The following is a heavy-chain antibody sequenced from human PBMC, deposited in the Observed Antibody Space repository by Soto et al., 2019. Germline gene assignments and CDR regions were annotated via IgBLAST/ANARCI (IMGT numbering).Heavy chain of an antibody. V-gene: IGHV4-31*03. CDR3: ARAFVVVPAANFDY. J-gene: IGHJ4*02. CDR2: IYYSGST. Sequence: SETLSLTCTVSGGSISSGGYYWSWIRQHPGKGLEWIGYIYYSGSTYYNPSLKSRVTISVDTSKNQFSLKLSSVTAADTAVYYCARAFVVVPAANFDYWGQGTLVTAPQ. CDR1: GGSISSGGYY. D-gene: IGHD2-2*01.